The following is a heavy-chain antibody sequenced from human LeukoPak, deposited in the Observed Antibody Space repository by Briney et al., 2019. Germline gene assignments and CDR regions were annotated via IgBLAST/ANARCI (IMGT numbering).Heavy chain of an antibody. CDR3: ARGLLEWLRLETYYFDY. D-gene: IGHD5-18*01. J-gene: IGHJ4*02. Sequence: PGGSLRLSCAASGFTFDDYGMSWVRQAPGKGLEWVSGINWNGGSTGYADSVKGRFTISRDNAKNSLYLQMNSLRVDDTAIYYCARGLLEWLRLETYYFDYWGQGTLVTVSS. V-gene: IGHV3-20*04. CDR1: GFTFDDYG. CDR2: INWNGGST.